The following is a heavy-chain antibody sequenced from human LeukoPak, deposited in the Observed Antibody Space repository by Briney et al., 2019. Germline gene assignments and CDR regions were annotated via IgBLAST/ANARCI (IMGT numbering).Heavy chain of an antibody. Sequence: ASVKVSCKASGYTFTSYGISWVRQAPGQGLEWMGWINPNSGDTNYAQKFQGRVTMTRDTSSSTAYMDLNRLRSDDTAVYYCARDHSYFGSGSYSNVDYWGQGTLVTVSS. CDR3: ARDHSYFGSGSYSNVDY. CDR2: INPNSGDT. V-gene: IGHV1-2*02. J-gene: IGHJ4*02. D-gene: IGHD3-10*01. CDR1: GYTFTSYG.